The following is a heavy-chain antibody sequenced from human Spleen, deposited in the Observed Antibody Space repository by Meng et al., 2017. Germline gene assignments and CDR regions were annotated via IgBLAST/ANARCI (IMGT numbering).Heavy chain of an antibody. Sequence: DVQVLESGGGLVQPGGSLRLACAASGFIFSSYSMSWVRQAQGKGLEWVSAISRDDGSPYYADSVKGRFTISRDNSKNTLFLQMNSLRAEDTALYFCAKDREAVAGSLDSWGQGTLVTVSS. CDR3: AKDREAVAGSLDS. D-gene: IGHD6-19*01. CDR1: GFIFSSYS. V-gene: IGHV3-23*01. J-gene: IGHJ4*02. CDR2: ISRDDGSP.